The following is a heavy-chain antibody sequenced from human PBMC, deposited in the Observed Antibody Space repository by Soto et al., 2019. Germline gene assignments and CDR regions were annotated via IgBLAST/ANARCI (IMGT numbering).Heavy chain of an antibody. CDR1: GYRFTTHW. J-gene: IGHJ6*02. CDR3: ARLGSSSFAYYYYCMDV. D-gene: IGHD6-13*01. CDR2: IYPGDSDT. V-gene: IGHV5-51*01. Sequence: PGESLKICCQISGYRFTTHWIGCVRQIPEKGLECMWIIYPGDSDTRYSPSFQGQVTISADKSISTAYLQWSSLKASDTAMYYCARLGSSSFAYYYYCMDVWGQGTTVTVS.